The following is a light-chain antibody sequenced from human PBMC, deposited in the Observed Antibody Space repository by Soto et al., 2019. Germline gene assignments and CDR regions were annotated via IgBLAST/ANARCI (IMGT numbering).Light chain of an antibody. CDR1: SSDVGAYNY. J-gene: IGLJ3*02. V-gene: IGLV2-14*01. Sequence: QSVLAQPASVSGSPGQSIIISCTGTSSDVGAYNYVSWYQQHPGKAPKLMIYEVSNRPSGVSDRFSGSRSGHTASLTISGLQAEDESDYDCSSYTSSSSWGFGGGTKVTVL. CDR3: SSYTSSSSWG. CDR2: EVS.